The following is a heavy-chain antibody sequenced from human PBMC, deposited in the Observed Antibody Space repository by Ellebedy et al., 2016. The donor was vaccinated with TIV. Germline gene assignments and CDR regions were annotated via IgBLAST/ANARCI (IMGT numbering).Heavy chain of an antibody. D-gene: IGHD4-17*01. J-gene: IGHJ6*02. CDR3: ARARTVTTFFSYYYGMDV. CDR1: GGSVSSGSYY. CDR2: IYYSGST. Sequence: SETLSLTXTVSGGSVSSGSYYWSWIRQPPGKGLEWIGYIYYSGSTNYNPSLKSRVTISVDTSKNQFSLKLSSVTAADTAVYYCARARTVTTFFSYYYGMDVWGQGTTVTVSS. V-gene: IGHV4-61*01.